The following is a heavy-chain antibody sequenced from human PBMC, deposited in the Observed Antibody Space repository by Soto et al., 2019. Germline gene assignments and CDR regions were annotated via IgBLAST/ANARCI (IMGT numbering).Heavy chain of an antibody. CDR1: GGSISSGGYS. J-gene: IGHJ4*02. V-gene: IGHV4-30-2*01. CDR2: IYHSGST. CDR3: ARAYGRNYDY. Sequence: LSLTCAVSGGSISSGGYSLSWIRQPPGKGLEWIGYIYHSGSTYYNPSLKSRVTISVDRSKNQFSLKLSSVTAADTAVYYCARAYGRNYDYWGQGTLVTVSS. D-gene: IGHD4-17*01.